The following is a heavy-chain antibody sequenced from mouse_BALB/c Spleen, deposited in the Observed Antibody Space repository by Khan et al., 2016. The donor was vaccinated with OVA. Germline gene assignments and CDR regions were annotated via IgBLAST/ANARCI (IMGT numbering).Heavy chain of an antibody. CDR2: ISSGGNT. V-gene: IGHV5-6-5*01. CDR3: ARDYWFTY. CDR1: GFTFSNYA. J-gene: IGHJ3*01. Sequence: EVQLLETGGGLVKPGGSLKLSCAASGFTFSNYAMSWVRQTPEKRLEWVASISSGGNTYYPDSVKGRFTISRDNARNILYLQMSSLRSEDTAMYYWARDYWFTYWGQGTLVTVSA.